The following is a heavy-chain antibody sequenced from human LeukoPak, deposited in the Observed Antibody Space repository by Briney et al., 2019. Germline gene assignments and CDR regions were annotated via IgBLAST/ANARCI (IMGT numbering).Heavy chain of an antibody. J-gene: IGHJ4*02. Sequence: GGSLRLSCAASGFTVSSNYMSWVRQAPGKGLEWVSIIYSGGTTNYADSVKGRFTISRDNSKNTLCLQMNSLRAEDTAVYYCALNRGYWGQGTLVTVSS. CDR2: IYSGGTT. D-gene: IGHD1-14*01. V-gene: IGHV3-53*01. CDR3: ALNRGY. CDR1: GFTVSSNY.